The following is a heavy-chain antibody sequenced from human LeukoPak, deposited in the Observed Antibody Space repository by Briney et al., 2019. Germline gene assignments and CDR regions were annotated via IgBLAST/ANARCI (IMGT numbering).Heavy chain of an antibody. CDR3: ARGDIAVALHLDY. D-gene: IGHD6-19*01. J-gene: IGHJ4*02. V-gene: IGHV4-59*01. CDR2: IYYSGST. Sequence: SETLSLTCTVSGGSISSYYWSWIRQPPGKGLEWIGYIYYSGSTNYNPSLKSRVTISVDTSKNQFSLKLSSVTAADTAVYYCARGDIAVALHLDYWGQGTLVTVSS. CDR1: GGSISSYY.